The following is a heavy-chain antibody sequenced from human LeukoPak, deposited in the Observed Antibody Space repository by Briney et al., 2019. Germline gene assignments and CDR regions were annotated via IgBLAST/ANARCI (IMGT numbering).Heavy chain of an antibody. Sequence: GASVKVSCKASGYTFTNYGISWVRQAPGQGLEWVGWINTYNGNTNYAQKFQGRVTMTTDTSKSTAYMELRSLRSDDTAVYYCARVVLDHYYDSSGYLGTLDYWGQGTLVTVSS. D-gene: IGHD3-22*01. CDR2: INTYNGNT. J-gene: IGHJ4*02. CDR1: GYTFTNYG. CDR3: ARVVLDHYYDSSGYLGTLDY. V-gene: IGHV1-18*01.